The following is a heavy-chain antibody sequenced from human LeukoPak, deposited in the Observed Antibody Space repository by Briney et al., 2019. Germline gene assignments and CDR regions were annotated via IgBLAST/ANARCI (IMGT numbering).Heavy chain of an antibody. J-gene: IGHJ4*02. D-gene: IGHD6-6*01. CDR3: AREHSSSSYFDY. CDR2: IYYSGST. CDR1: GGSIGSGGHY. V-gene: IGHV4-31*03. Sequence: SETLSLTCTISGGSIGSGGHYWSWIRQHPGKGLEWIGYIYYSGSTYYNPSLKSRVIISVDTSKNQFSLKLTSVTAADTAVYYCAREHSSSSYFDYWGQGTLVTVSS.